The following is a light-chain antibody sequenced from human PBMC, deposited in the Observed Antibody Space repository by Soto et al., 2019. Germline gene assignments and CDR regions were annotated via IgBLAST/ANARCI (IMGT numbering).Light chain of an antibody. CDR2: DAS. J-gene: IGKJ1*01. CDR1: QSISSW. V-gene: IGKV1-5*01. CDR3: QQYNSYSWT. Sequence: DIQMTQSPSTLSASVGDRVTITCRASQSISSWLAWYQQKPGKAPKLLIYDASSLESGVPSRFSGSGSGTEFTLTISSLQPDDFATYYCQQYNSYSWTFGQATMVEIK.